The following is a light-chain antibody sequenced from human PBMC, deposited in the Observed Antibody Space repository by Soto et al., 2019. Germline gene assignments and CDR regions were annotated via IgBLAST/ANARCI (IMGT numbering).Light chain of an antibody. J-gene: IGKJ2*01. CDR1: QSIGRW. CDR2: QAS. CDR3: LQYNSYS. Sequence: DIQMTQSPSTLSASVGDRVTITCRASQSIGRWLAWYQQKPGKAPTLLISQASTLQGGVPSRFSGRGSGTKFTLAIDSLQPEDFATYYCLQYNSYSFGQGTKVDIK. V-gene: IGKV1-5*03.